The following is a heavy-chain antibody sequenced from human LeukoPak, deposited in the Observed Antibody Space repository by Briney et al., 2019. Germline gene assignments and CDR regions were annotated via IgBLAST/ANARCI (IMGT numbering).Heavy chain of an antibody. CDR3: AKGDGSVTYYIGGY. V-gene: IGHV3-74*01. Sequence: GGSLRLSCAASGFTFSSYWMHWVRQAPGKGLVWVSRINTDGTSTTYADSVKGRFTISRDNSRNTLYLQMNSLRAEDTAVYYCAKGDGSVTYYIGGYWGQGTLVTVSS. D-gene: IGHD3-10*01. J-gene: IGHJ4*02. CDR1: GFTFSSYW. CDR2: INTDGTST.